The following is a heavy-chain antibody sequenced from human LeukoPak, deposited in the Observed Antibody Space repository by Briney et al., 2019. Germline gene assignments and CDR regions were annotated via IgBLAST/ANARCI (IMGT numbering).Heavy chain of an antibody. Sequence: ASVKVSCKASGYTFTSYYMHWVRQAPGQGLEWMGIINPSGGSTSYAQKFQGRVTMTRDTSTSTVYMELSSLRSEDTAVYYCARDHAEYSSSSHHPHYWGQGTLVTVSS. CDR3: ARDHAEYSSSSHHPHY. CDR1: GYTFTSYY. CDR2: INPSGGST. D-gene: IGHD6-6*01. V-gene: IGHV1-46*01. J-gene: IGHJ4*02.